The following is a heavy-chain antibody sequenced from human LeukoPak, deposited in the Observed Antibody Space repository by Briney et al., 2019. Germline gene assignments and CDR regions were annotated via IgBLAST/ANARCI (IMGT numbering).Heavy chain of an antibody. J-gene: IGHJ4*02. D-gene: IGHD2-2*01. Sequence: GGSLRLSCAASGFTFDRYTIHWVRQAPGKGLEWVSSISSSSSYIYYADSVKGRFTISRDNAKNSLYLQMNSLRAEDTAVYYCAGDFWPDVVPAALADYWGQGTLVTVSS. V-gene: IGHV3-21*01. CDR2: ISSSSSYI. CDR3: AGDFWPDVVPAALADY. CDR1: GFTFDRYT.